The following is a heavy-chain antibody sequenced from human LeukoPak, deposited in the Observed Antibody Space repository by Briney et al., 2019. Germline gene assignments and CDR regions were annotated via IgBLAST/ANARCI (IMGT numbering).Heavy chain of an antibody. D-gene: IGHD4-17*01. CDR2: ISGSGDTT. V-gene: IGHV3-23*01. Sequence: GGSLRLSCAASGFTFSSYAMSWVRQGPGTGLEWVSAISGSGDTTFYADSVKGRFTISRDNSKKTLYLQVNSLRAEDTAVYFCAKELTTERTPGVDSWGQGTLVTVSS. J-gene: IGHJ4*02. CDR3: AKELTTERTPGVDS. CDR1: GFTFSSYA.